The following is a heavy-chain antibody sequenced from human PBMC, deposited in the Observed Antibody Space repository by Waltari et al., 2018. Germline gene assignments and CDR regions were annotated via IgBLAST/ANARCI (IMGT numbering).Heavy chain of an antibody. Sequence: QVQLQQWGAGLLKPSETLSLTCAVYGGSFSGYYWSWIRQPPGKGLEWIGEINHSGSTNYNPSLKSRVTISVDTSKNQFSLKLSSVTAADTAVYYCARGQRAIYDFWSGYPDWFDPWGQGTLVTVSS. CDR3: ARGQRAIYDFWSGYPDWFDP. D-gene: IGHD3-3*01. CDR2: INHSGST. J-gene: IGHJ5*02. CDR1: GGSFSGYY. V-gene: IGHV4-34*01.